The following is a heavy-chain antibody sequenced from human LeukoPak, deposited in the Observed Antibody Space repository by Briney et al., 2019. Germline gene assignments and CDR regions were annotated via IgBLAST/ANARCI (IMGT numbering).Heavy chain of an antibody. CDR1: GYTLTELS. Sequence: GASVKVSCKVSGYTLTELSMHWVRQAPGKGLEWMGGFDPEDGETIYAQKFQGTVTMTRDTSTSTVYMERSSLTSDDTAVYYCARAVGYVNGMDVWGQGTTVTVSS. CDR2: FDPEDGET. CDR3: ARAVGYVNGMDV. V-gene: IGHV1-24*01. J-gene: IGHJ6*02. D-gene: IGHD1-26*01.